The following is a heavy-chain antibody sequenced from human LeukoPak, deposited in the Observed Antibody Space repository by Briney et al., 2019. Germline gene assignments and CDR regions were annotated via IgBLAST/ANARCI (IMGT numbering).Heavy chain of an antibody. CDR3: AKDGQSYAPYAMDV. CDR1: GFIFSDYA. V-gene: IGHV3-30*18. CDR2: IWFDGSKK. J-gene: IGHJ6*02. D-gene: IGHD5-18*01. Sequence: GTSLRLSCAASGFIFSDYAMHWVRQAPGKGLEWVAQIWFDGSKKNYADSVKGRFTISRDQSKNTVSLQMNSLRAEDTALYYCAKDGQSYAPYAMDVWGQGTTVTVS.